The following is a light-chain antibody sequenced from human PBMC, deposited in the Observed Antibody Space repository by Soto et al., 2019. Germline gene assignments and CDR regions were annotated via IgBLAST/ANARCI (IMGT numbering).Light chain of an antibody. J-gene: IGKJ1*01. CDR1: QSVSSSD. V-gene: IGKV3-20*01. CDR3: QQYGNSLTWT. CDR2: RAS. Sequence: EIVLTLSPGTLTLSPGERATLSCRASQSVSSSDLAWYQQKPGQAPRLLIYRASSRATGIPDRFSGSGPGTDLTLTISRLEPEDFAVYYCQQYGNSLTWTFGQGTKVDIK.